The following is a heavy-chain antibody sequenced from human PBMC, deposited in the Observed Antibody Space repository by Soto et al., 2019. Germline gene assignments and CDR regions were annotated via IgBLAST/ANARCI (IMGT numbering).Heavy chain of an antibody. CDR1: GGSISGSYYY. Sequence: SETLSLTCAVSGGSISGSYYYWGWLRQSPGRGPEWIGSVFYTGFTSYSPSLESRVSVSVDTSKNQFSLKVSAVTAADTAVYYCASSQKGYNWNYFDHWGQGALVTVSS. J-gene: IGHJ4*02. CDR2: VFYTGFT. CDR3: ASSQKGYNWNYFDH. V-gene: IGHV4-39*01. D-gene: IGHD1-20*01.